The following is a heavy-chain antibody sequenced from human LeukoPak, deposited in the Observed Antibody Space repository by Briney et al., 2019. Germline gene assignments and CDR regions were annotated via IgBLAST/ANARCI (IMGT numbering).Heavy chain of an antibody. D-gene: IGHD2-2*01. CDR3: ARDLRYCSSTSCYFYYYYMDV. V-gene: IGHV3-30-3*01. CDR2: ISYDGSNK. Sequence: GGSLRLSCAASGFTFDDYAMHWVRQAPGKGLEWVAVISYDGSNKYYADSVKGRFTISRDNSKNTLYLQMNSLRAEDTAVYYCARDLRYCSSTSCYFYYYYMDVWGKGTTVTVSS. CDR1: GFTFDDYA. J-gene: IGHJ6*03.